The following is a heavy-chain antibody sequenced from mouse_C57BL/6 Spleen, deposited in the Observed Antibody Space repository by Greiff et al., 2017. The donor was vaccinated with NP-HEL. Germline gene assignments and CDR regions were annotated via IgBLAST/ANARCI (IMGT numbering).Heavy chain of an antibody. CDR3: ARPGRTEAMDY. V-gene: IGHV5-17*01. CDR1: GFTFSDYG. J-gene: IGHJ4*01. Sequence: EVHLVESGGGLVKPGGSLKLSCAASGFTFSDYGMHWVRQAPEKGLEWVAYISSGSSTIYYADTVKGRFTISRDNAKNTLFLQMTSLRSEDTAMYYCARPGRTEAMDYWGQGTSVTVSS. CDR2: ISSGSSTI.